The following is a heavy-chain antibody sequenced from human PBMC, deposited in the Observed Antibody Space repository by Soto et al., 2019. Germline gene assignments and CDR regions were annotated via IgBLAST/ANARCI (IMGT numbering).Heavy chain of an antibody. V-gene: IGHV3-30*18. CDR1: GFTFSSSG. J-gene: IGHJ4*02. D-gene: IGHD1-20*01. CDR3: AKEFHSWNYFDY. CDR2: ISYDGSNK. Sequence: GGSLRLSCAASGFTFSSSGMHWVRQAPGKGLEWVAVISYDGSNKFYADSVKGRFTISRDNFRNTLYLQMNSLRAEDTAVYYCAKEFHSWNYFDYWGQGTLVTVSS.